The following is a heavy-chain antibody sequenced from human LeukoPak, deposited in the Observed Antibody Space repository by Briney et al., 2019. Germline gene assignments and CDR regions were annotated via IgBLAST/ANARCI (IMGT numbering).Heavy chain of an antibody. Sequence: PGGSLRLSCAASGFTFSSYSMNWVRQAPGKGLAWVSSISSSSSYIYYADSVKGRFTISRDNAKNSLYLQMNSLRAEDTAVYYCARETPSGIAAANGFDYWGQGTLVTVSS. J-gene: IGHJ4*02. V-gene: IGHV3-21*01. CDR3: ARETPSGIAAANGFDY. D-gene: IGHD6-13*01. CDR1: GFTFSSYS. CDR2: ISSSSSYI.